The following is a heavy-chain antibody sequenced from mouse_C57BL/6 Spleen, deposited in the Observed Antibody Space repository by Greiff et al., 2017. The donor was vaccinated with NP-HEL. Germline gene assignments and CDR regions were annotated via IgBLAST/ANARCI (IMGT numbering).Heavy chain of an antibody. CDR3: ARVDGNYVDWYFDV. J-gene: IGHJ1*03. Sequence: EVQLVESGPGLVKPSQSLSLTCSVTGYSITSGYYWNWIRQFPGNKLEWMGYISYDGSNNYNPSLKNRISITRDTSKNQFFLKLNSVTTEDTATYYCARVDGNYVDWYFDVWGTGTTVTVSS. V-gene: IGHV3-6*01. CDR1: GYSITSGYY. D-gene: IGHD2-1*01. CDR2: ISYDGSN.